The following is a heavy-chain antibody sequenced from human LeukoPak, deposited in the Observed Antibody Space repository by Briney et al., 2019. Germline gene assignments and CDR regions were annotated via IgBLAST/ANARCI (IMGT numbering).Heavy chain of an antibody. V-gene: IGHV4-39*02. J-gene: IGHJ4*02. CDR3: ASEHYDFWSGYLTPPSDY. Sequence: SVTLSLTCTVSGGSISSSSFYWGWIRQPPGKGLEWIGSIYYSGSTYYNPSLKSRVTISVDTSKNQFSLKLTSVTAADTAVYYCASEHYDFWSGYLTPPSDYWGQGTLVTVSS. CDR2: IYYSGST. D-gene: IGHD3-3*01. CDR1: GGSISSSSFY.